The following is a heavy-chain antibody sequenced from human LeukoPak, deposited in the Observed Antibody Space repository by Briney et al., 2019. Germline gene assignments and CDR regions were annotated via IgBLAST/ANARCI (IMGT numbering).Heavy chain of an antibody. D-gene: IGHD3-9*01. CDR3: AREEGARYFDWHTPPFDY. Sequence: ASVKVSCKASGYTFTSYGISWVRQAPGQGLEWMGWISAYNGNTNYAQKLQGRVTMTTDTSTSTAYMELRSLRSDDTAVYYCAREEGARYFDWHTPPFDYWGQGTLVTVSS. CDR1: GYTFTSYG. CDR2: ISAYNGNT. V-gene: IGHV1-18*01. J-gene: IGHJ4*02.